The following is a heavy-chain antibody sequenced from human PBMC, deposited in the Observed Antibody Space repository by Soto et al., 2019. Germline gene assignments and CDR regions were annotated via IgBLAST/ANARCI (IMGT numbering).Heavy chain of an antibody. J-gene: IGHJ6*02. CDR2: IYLGGSI. CDR3: ARLNGYCISTNCHGYYGMDV. D-gene: IGHD2-2*03. CDR1: GASISSYY. Sequence: SETLSLTCSVSGASISSYYYTWIRQTSGKGLEWIGYIYLGGSINYNPSFKSRVIISVDTSKNQFSLRLSSVTAADTAVYYCARLNGYCISTNCHGYYGMDVWGQGTTVTAP. V-gene: IGHV4-59*08.